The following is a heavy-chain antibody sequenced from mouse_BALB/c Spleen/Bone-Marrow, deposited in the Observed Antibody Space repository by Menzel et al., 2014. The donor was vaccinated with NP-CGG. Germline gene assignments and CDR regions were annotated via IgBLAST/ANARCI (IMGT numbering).Heavy chain of an antibody. CDR3: ARLTAYGAMDY. V-gene: IGHV4-2*02. J-gene: IGHJ4*01. CDR2: INPGSSTI. D-gene: IGHD1-2*01. Sequence: DVHLVESGGGLVQPGGSLNLSCAASGFDFSRYWMSWARQAPGKGQEWIGEINPGSSTINYTPSLKDKFIISRDNAKNTLYLQMSKVRSEDTALYYCARLTAYGAMDYWGQGTSVTVSS. CDR1: GFDFSRYW.